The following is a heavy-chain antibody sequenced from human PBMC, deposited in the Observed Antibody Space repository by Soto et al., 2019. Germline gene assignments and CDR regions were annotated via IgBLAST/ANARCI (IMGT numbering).Heavy chain of an antibody. Sequence: QMQLQESGPGLVKPSETLSLTCAVSSASIITEQRWTWVRQPPGKGLEWFGEIHHSGSTNNNPSLRSRVTLSVDKSQNPFPPNLNSVTAADTALYYCARSFGWYAIDHWGQGTLVIVSS. CDR3: ARSFGWYAIDH. D-gene: IGHD6-19*01. V-gene: IGHV4-4*02. J-gene: IGHJ4*02. CDR1: SASIITEQR. CDR2: IHHSGST.